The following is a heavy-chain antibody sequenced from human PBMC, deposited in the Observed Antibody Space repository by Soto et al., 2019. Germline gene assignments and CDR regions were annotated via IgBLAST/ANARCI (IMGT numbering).Heavy chain of an antibody. D-gene: IGHD1-26*01. J-gene: IGHJ5*02. CDR2: INHSGST. CDR3: ARSVGASRPINNWFDP. Sequence: QVQLQQGGAGLLKPSETLSLTCAVYGGSFSGYYWSWIRQPPGKGLEWIGEINHSGSTNYNPSLKSRVTISVDTSKNQFSLQLSSVTAADTAVYYCARSVGASRPINNWFDPWGQGTLVTVSS. CDR1: GGSFSGYY. V-gene: IGHV4-34*01.